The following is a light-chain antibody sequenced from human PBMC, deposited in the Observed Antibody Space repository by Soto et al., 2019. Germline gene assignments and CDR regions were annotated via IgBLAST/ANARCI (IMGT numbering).Light chain of an antibody. CDR2: DAS. CDR1: QSVSNY. J-gene: IGKJ4*01. V-gene: IGKV3-11*01. CDR3: QQRSNWPLLT. Sequence: EIVLTQSPATLSLSPGERATLSCRASQSVSNYLAWHQQKPGQAPRLLIYDASNRATGIPARFSGSGSGTDFTLTISSLEPEDFAVYYCQQRSNWPLLTFGGGTKVEIK.